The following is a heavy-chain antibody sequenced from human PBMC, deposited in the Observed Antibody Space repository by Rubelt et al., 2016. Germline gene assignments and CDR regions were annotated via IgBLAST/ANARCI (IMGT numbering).Heavy chain of an antibody. Sequence: QVRLVESGGGVVQPGRSLRLSCAASGFTFSSHVMHWVRQAPGKGLEWVAGISYDGSNRFYTDSVKGRFTLSRDSSKNTLYLQMNSLRVEDTAVYYCARDRADWGQGTLVTVSS. CDR3: ARDRAD. D-gene: IGHD6-13*01. CDR1: GFTFSSHV. CDR2: ISYDGSNR. V-gene: IGHV3-30*04. J-gene: IGHJ4*02.